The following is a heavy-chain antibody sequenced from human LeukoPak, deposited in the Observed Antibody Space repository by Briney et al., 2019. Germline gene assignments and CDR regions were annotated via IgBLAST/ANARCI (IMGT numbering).Heavy chain of an antibody. CDR3: ARGGSAYATC. CDR1: GFNFDDYN. J-gene: IGHJ4*02. V-gene: IGHV3-43*01. CDR2: ITWNGDST. Sequence: GSLRLSCAASGFNFDDYNMHWVRQAPGKGLEWVSLITWNGDSTYYADSVEGRFTISRDNSKNSLYLQMSSLRAEDTAVYYCARGGSAYATCWGQGTLVTVSS. D-gene: IGHD2-2*01.